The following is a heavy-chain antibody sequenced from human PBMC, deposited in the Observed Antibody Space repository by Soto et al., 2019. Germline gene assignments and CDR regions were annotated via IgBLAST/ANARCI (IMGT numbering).Heavy chain of an antibody. Sequence: QVQLVQSGAEVKKPGASVKVSCKASGYTFGSYGMHWVRQAPGKGLEWVAVISYDGSNKYYADSVKGRFTISRDNSKNTLYLQMNSLRAEDTAVYYCAKDLEGRGDYWGQGTLVTVSS. V-gene: IGHV3-30*18. J-gene: IGHJ4*02. CDR1: GYTFGSYG. CDR2: ISYDGSNK. D-gene: IGHD3-10*01. CDR3: AKDLEGRGDY.